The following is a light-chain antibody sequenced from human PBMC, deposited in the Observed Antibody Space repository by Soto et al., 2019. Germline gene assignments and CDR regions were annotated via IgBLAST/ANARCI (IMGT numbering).Light chain of an antibody. CDR2: LGS. CDR3: MQPLQTPFT. V-gene: IGKV2-28*01. Sequence: EIVLTQSPLSLPVTPGEPASISCRCSQSLLDSNGFNYLDWYLPKPGQSPQLLIYLGSSRASGVPDRVSGCGSGTDFTLKISKVEAEDAGTYYCMQPLQTPFTVGPGTKVVIK. J-gene: IGKJ3*01. CDR1: QSLLDSNGFNY.